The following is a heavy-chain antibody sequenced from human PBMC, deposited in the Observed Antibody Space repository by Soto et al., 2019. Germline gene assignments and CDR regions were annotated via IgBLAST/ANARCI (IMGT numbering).Heavy chain of an antibody. CDR2: IYYIGST. D-gene: IGHD4-17*01. CDR1: GGSISSGYYY. V-gene: IGHV4-30-4*01. J-gene: IGHJ4*02. CDR3: ARKTTVTQLYFDY. Sequence: SETLSLTCTVSGGSISSGYYYWSWIRQPPGKGLEWIGYIYYIGSTYYNTSPKSRVTISVDTSKNQFSLKLSSVTAADTAVYYCARKTTVTQLYFDYWGQRTLVTVSS.